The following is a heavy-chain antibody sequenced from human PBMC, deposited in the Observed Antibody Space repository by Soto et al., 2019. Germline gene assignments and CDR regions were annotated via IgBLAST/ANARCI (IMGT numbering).Heavy chain of an antibody. CDR2: INSGSTSV. D-gene: IGHD2-2*01. CDR3: TSSTSPDAY. V-gene: IGHV3-48*04. J-gene: IGHJ4*02. Sequence: EVQLVESGGGLVQPGGSLRLSCVASGFDFNRYSMNWVRQAPGKGLAWISYINSGSTSVFYADSVRGRFTISRDNAKNSLYLQMNSLRAEDTAVYYCTSSTSPDAYWGQGTLVTVSS. CDR1: GFDFNRYS.